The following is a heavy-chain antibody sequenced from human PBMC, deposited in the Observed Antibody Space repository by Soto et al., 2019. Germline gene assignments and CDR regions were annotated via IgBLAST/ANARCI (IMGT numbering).Heavy chain of an antibody. CDR1: GFTFSNAW. CDR3: TTTITISTGYDMDV. CDR2: IKSKTDGGTT. D-gene: IGHD3-3*01. J-gene: IGHJ6*02. Sequence: PGGSLRLSCAASGFTFSNAWMSWVRQAPGKGLEWVGRIKSKTDGGTTDYAAPVKGRFTISRDDSKNTLYLQMNSLKTEDTAVYYCTTTITISTGYDMDVWGQGTTVTVSS. V-gene: IGHV3-15*01.